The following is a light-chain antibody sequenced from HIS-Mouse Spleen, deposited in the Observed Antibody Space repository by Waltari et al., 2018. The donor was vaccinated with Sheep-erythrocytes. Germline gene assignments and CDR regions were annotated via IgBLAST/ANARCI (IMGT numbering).Light chain of an antibody. CDR1: SRDVGRYHL. V-gene: IGLV2-23*01. CDR3: CSYAGSSTPWV. J-gene: IGLJ3*02. Sequence: QAALTQPASVSGSPGPSITISCTGTSRDVGRYHLVSWYQQHPGKAPKLMIYEGSKRPSGVSNRFSGSKSGNTASLTISGLQAEDEADYYCCSYAGSSTPWVFGGGTKLTVL. CDR2: EGS.